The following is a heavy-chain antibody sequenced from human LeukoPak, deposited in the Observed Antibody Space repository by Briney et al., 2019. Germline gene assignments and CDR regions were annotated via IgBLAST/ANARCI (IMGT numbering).Heavy chain of an antibody. CDR2: ISYDGSNK. CDR1: GFTFSSYG. D-gene: IGHD6-19*01. V-gene: IGHV3-30*18. CDR3: AKDGGYSSGWYGGWFDP. Sequence: GRSLRLSCAASGFTFSSYGMHWVRQAPGKGLEWVAVISYDGSNKYYADSVKRRFTISRDNSKNTLYLQMNSLRAEDTAVYYCAKDGGYSSGWYGGWFDPWGQGTLVTVSS. J-gene: IGHJ5*02.